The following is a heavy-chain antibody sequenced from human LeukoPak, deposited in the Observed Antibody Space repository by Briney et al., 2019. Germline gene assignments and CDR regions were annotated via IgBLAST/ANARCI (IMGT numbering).Heavy chain of an antibody. CDR2: MNPNSGNT. D-gene: IGHD3-10*01. CDR3: ARGTRMVRGVIITHYYMDV. V-gene: IGHV1-8*02. J-gene: IGHJ6*03. Sequence: ASVKVSCKASGGTFSNYDINWVRQATGQGLEWMGWMNPNSGNTGYAQKFQGRVTMTRNTSISTAYMELSSLRSEDTAVYYCARGTRMVRGVIITHYYMDVWGKGTTVTISS. CDR1: GGTFSNYD.